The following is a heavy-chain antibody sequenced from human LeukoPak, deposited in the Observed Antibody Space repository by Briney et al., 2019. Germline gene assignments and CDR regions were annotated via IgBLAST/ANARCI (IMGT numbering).Heavy chain of an antibody. Sequence: GGSLRLSCAAPGFTFSSYSMNWVRQAPGKGLEWVSSITSSSSYIYYADSVKGRFTISRDNAKNSLYLQMNSLRAEDTAVYYCAREEIAAAGPEGGNWFDPWGQGTLVTVSS. D-gene: IGHD6-13*01. CDR3: AREEIAAAGPEGGNWFDP. CDR2: ITSSSSYI. V-gene: IGHV3-21*04. J-gene: IGHJ5*02. CDR1: GFTFSSYS.